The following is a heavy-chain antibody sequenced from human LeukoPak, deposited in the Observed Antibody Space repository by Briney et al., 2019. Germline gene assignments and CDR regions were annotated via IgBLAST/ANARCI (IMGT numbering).Heavy chain of an antibody. V-gene: IGHV3-23*01. CDR3: VKDKWLRVYSYGPFDY. Sequence: PGGSLRLSCAAPGFIFSGYTMNWVRQAPGKGLEWVSGINAEGTRTFYADSVKGRFTISRDNSKNTLFLQMSSLRAEDTALYYCVKDKWLRVYSYGPFDYWGQGTLVTVSS. D-gene: IGHD5-18*01. CDR2: INAEGTRT. J-gene: IGHJ4*02. CDR1: GFIFSGYT.